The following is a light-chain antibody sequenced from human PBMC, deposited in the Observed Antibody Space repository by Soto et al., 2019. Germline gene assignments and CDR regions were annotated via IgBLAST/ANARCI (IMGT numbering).Light chain of an antibody. J-gene: IGKJ1*01. CDR1: RDINND. Sequence: DIQMTQSPSSLSASVGDRVTITCRASRDINNDLDWYQQKPGKAPRRLISDVSSLQSGVPSRFSGSRFGTHFTLPISSLQPEDFATYFCQQHHTYPRTFGQGTKVEIK. CDR2: DVS. CDR3: QQHHTYPRT. V-gene: IGKV1-17*01.